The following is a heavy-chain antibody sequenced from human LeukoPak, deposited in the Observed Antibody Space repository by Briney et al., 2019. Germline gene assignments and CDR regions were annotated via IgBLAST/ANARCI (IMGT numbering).Heavy chain of an antibody. Sequence: SQTLSLTCTVSGGSISSSSSYCNWIRQPAGKGLEWIGRIYTSGSTNYNPSLKSRVTISVDTSKNQFSLKLSSVTAADTAVYYCARELVVPAAIGAFDIWGQGTMVTVSS. CDR1: GGSISSSSSY. J-gene: IGHJ3*02. D-gene: IGHD2-2*01. CDR2: IYTSGST. CDR3: ARELVVPAAIGAFDI. V-gene: IGHV4-61*02.